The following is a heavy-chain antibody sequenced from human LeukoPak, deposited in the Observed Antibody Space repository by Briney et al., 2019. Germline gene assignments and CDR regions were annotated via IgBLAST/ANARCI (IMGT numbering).Heavy chain of an antibody. CDR2: ISGSGGST. CDR1: RFTFSNYD. J-gene: IGHJ4*02. V-gene: IGHV3-23*01. D-gene: IGHD4-11*01. Sequence: GGSLRLSCEASRFTFSNYDMIWVRQAPGKGLEWVSIISGSGGSTYYGDSVKGRFTISRDNSKNTLYVQMNSLRTDDAAVYYCAKSKSPYPMDYIFDFWGQGTRVTVSS. CDR3: AKSKSPYPMDYIFDF.